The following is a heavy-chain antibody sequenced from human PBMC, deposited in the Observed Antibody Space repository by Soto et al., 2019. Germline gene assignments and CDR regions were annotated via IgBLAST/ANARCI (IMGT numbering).Heavy chain of an antibody. CDR2: IIPIFGTA. CDR1: GGTFSSYA. Sequence: QVQLVQSGAEVKKPGSSVKVSCKASGGTFSSYAISWVRQAPGQGLEWMGGIIPIFGTANYAQKFQGRVTITADESTSTAHMELSSLRSEDTAVYYCARGYYDSSGYSLTGWFDPWGQGTLVTVSS. D-gene: IGHD3-22*01. J-gene: IGHJ5*02. V-gene: IGHV1-69*01. CDR3: ARGYYDSSGYSLTGWFDP.